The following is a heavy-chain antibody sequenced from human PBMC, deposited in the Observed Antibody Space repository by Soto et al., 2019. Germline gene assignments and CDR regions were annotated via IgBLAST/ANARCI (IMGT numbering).Heavy chain of an antibody. CDR1: GFTFSSYW. CDR2: IKQDGSEK. V-gene: IGHV3-7*01. J-gene: IGHJ4*02. D-gene: IGHD6-25*01. Sequence: DVQLVESGGGLVQPGGSLRLSCAASGFTFSSYWMSWVRQAPGKGLEWVANIKQDGSEKYYVDSVNGRFTISRDDAKNSLYVQMNSLRAEDTAVYYCAREKRANGYFDYWGQGTLVTVSS. CDR3: AREKRANGYFDY.